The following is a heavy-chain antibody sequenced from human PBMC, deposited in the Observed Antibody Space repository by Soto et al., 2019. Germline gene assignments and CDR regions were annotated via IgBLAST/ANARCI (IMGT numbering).Heavy chain of an antibody. Sequence: QVQLQESGPGLVKPSQTLSLTCTVSGDSLSSGGHYWSWIRQHPGKGLEWIGHIYDSVNTYYSPSLRSRVTISADMSKNQFSLNLRSVTAADTAVYYCVRVDHRGYFAILTDYWGQGTLVTVSS. J-gene: IGHJ4*02. CDR3: VRVDHRGYFAILTDY. D-gene: IGHD3-9*01. CDR1: GDSLSSGGHY. CDR2: IYDSVNT. V-gene: IGHV4-31*03.